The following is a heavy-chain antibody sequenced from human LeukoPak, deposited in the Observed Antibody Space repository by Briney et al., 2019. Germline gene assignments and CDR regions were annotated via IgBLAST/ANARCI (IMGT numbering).Heavy chain of an antibody. CDR3: AREYCGGDCYDYYFDY. Sequence: SVKVSGKASGGTFSSYAISWVRQAPGQGLEWMGGIIPIFGTANYAQKFQGRVTITADESTSTAYMELSSLRSEDTAVYYCAREYCGGDCYDYYFDYWGQGTLVTVSS. D-gene: IGHD2-21*02. J-gene: IGHJ4*02. CDR2: IIPIFGTA. CDR1: GGTFSSYA. V-gene: IGHV1-69*13.